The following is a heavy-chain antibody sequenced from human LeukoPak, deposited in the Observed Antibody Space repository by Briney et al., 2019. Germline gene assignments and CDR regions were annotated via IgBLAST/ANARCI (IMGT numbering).Heavy chain of an antibody. CDR1: GYTFIDYY. V-gene: IGHV1-46*01. CDR2: INPRGGST. J-gene: IGHJ4*02. CDR3: ARDRSGNYGRPFDY. Sequence: ASVKVSCKASGYTFIDYYMQWVRQAPGQGLEWMGIINPRGGSTTYAQNFQGRVTMTRDTSTSTAYMELRSLTSDDTAVYFCARDRSGNYGRPFDYWGQGALVTVSS. D-gene: IGHD3-10*01.